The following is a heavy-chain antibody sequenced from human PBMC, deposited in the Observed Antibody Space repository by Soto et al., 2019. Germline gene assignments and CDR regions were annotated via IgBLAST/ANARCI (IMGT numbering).Heavy chain of an antibody. CDR2: INSDGSGT. D-gene: IGHD3-16*02. Sequence: PGGSLRLSCAASGFTFSSYWMHWVRQAPGKGLVWVSRINSDGSGTSYADSVKGRFTISRDNAKNTLYLQMNSLRAEDTAVYYCARDPYDYIWGSYRKDAFDIWGQGTMVTVSS. J-gene: IGHJ3*02. V-gene: IGHV3-74*01. CDR3: ARDPYDYIWGSYRKDAFDI. CDR1: GFTFSSYW.